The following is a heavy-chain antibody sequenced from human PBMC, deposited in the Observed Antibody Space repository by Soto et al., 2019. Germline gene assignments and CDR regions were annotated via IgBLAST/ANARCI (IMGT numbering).Heavy chain of an antibody. CDR1: GFTFSSYG. CDR2: ISRSGGST. J-gene: IGHJ4*02. D-gene: IGHD6-6*01. Sequence: GGSLRLSCAASGFTFSSYGMSWVRQAPGKGLEWVSAISRSGGSTYYADSVKGRFTISRDNSKNTLFLQMNSLRAEDTAVYYCASSSPASDCWGQGTLVTVSS. CDR3: ASSSPASDC. V-gene: IGHV3-23*01.